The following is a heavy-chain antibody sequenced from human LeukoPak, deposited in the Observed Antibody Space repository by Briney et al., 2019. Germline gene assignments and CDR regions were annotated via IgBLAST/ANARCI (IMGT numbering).Heavy chain of an antibody. V-gene: IGHV3-33*01. CDR1: GFTFSSYG. Sequence: PGRSLRLSCAASGFTFSSYGMHWVRQAPGKGLEWVAVIWYDGSNKYYADSVKGRFTISRDNSKNTLYLQMDSLRGEDTAVYYCTRDVASSTYHFESSGLLDYWGQGTLVTVSS. CDR3: TRDVASSTYHFESSGLLDY. J-gene: IGHJ4*02. CDR2: IWYDGSNK. D-gene: IGHD3-22*01.